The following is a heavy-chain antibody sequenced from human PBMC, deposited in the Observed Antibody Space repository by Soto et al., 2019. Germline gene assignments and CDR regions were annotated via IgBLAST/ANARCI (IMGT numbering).Heavy chain of an antibody. CDR3: GKMSRAHYPDY. V-gene: IGHV3-23*01. Sequence: EVQLLESGGGLVQPGGSLILSCAASGLSFTNYAMSWVRQAPGKGLEWVSSISGVLGSTYYADPVRGRFTISRDTSKNILFWQMNSLRAENTALYHLGKMSRAHYPDYWGQGTRV. CDR1: GLSFTNYA. D-gene: IGHD1-26*01. CDR2: ISGVLGST. J-gene: IGHJ4*02.